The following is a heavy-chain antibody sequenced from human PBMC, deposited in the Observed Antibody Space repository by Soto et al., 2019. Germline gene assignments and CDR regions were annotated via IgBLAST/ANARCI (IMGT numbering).Heavy chain of an antibody. CDR1: GFIFSDYY. J-gene: IGHJ5*02. CDR3: ARDADPENGDTAGEWFDP. CDR2: ISSRGTAI. D-gene: IGHD2-21*02. Sequence: QVQLVESGGGLVKPGGSLRLSCAASGFIFSDYYMSWIRQAPGKGLEWVSYISSRGTAISYADSVKGRFTISSDNAKHSLNLQMNNLRADDTAVYYCARDADPENGDTAGEWFDPWGQGTQVTVSS. V-gene: IGHV3-11*01.